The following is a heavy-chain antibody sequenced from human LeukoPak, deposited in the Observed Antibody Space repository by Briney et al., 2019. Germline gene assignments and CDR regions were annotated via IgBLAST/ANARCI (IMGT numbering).Heavy chain of an antibody. Sequence: PGGSLRLSCAASGFTFSSYSMNWVRQAPGKGLEWVSSISSSSSYIYYADSVKGRFTISRDNAKNSLYLQTNSLRAEDTAVYYCARASSSGYYYDFDYWGQGTLVTVSS. CDR2: ISSSSSYI. D-gene: IGHD3-22*01. V-gene: IGHV3-21*01. CDR3: ARASSSGYYYDFDY. CDR1: GFTFSSYS. J-gene: IGHJ4*02.